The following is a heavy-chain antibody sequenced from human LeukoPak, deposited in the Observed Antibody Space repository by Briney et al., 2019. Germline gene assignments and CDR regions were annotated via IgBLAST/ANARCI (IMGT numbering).Heavy chain of an antibody. Sequence: SETLSLTCAVYGGSFSGYYWSWIRQPPGKGLEWIGEINHSGSTNYNPSLKSRVTISVDTSKNQFSLKLSSVTAADTAVYYCARAGYCSGGSCYSGLLDSWGQGTLVTVSS. J-gene: IGHJ4*02. V-gene: IGHV4-34*01. CDR1: GGSFSGYY. D-gene: IGHD2-15*01. CDR2: INHSGST. CDR3: ARAGYCSGGSCYSGLLDS.